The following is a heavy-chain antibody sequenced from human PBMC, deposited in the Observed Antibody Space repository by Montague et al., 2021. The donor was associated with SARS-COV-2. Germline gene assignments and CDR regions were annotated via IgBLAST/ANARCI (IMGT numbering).Heavy chain of an antibody. D-gene: IGHD1-20*01. J-gene: IGHJ6*02. CDR1: GGSISSSSYY. V-gene: IGHV4-39*01. CDR3: ARRVTGTTVHYYYCGMDV. Sequence: SETLSLTCTVSGGSISSSSYYWGWIRQPPGKGLEWIGSIYYSGSTYYNPSLKSRVTISVDTSKNQFSLKLSSVTAADTAVYYCARRVTGTTVHYYYCGMDVGGQGTRFTVSS. CDR2: IYYSGST.